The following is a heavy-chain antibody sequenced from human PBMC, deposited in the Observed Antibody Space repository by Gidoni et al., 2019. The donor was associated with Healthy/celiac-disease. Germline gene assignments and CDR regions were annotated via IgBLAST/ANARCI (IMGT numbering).Heavy chain of an antibody. V-gene: IGHV3-33*01. CDR2: IWYDGSNK. J-gene: IGHJ4*02. Sequence: QGQPVESGGGVVHPGGSRRLYGAAAGFTFGCVGMHGVRQAPGKGLGGVAVIWYDGSNKYYADSVKGRFTISRDNSKNTLYLQMNSLRAEDTAVYYCARDGDPYYGSGRIDYWGQGTLVTVSS. D-gene: IGHD3-10*01. CDR1: GFTFGCVG. CDR3: ARDGDPYYGSGRIDY.